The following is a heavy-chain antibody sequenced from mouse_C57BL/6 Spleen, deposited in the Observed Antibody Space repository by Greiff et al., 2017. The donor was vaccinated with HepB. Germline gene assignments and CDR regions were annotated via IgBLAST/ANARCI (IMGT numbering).Heavy chain of an antibody. CDR1: GFTFSDYG. J-gene: IGHJ4*01. Sequence: EVKLVESGGGLVKPGGSLKLSCAASGFTFSDYGMHWVRQAPEKGLEWVAYISSGSSTIYYADTVKGRFTISRDNAKNTLFLQMTSLRSEDTAMYYCARNDYRYAMDYWGQGTSVTVSS. CDR2: ISSGSSTI. D-gene: IGHD2-4*01. CDR3: ARNDYRYAMDY. V-gene: IGHV5-17*01.